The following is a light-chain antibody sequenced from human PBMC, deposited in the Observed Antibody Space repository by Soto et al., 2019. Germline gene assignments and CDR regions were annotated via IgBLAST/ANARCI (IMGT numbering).Light chain of an antibody. CDR1: QSVSSY. Sequence: EIVLTQSPATLSLSPGERATLSCRASQSVSSYLVWYQQKPGQAPRLLIYDASTRATGVPARFSGSGSGTDVTLTISSLEPEDFAVYYCQQRSNWPPFSFGPGTTVDIK. CDR2: DAS. V-gene: IGKV3-11*01. J-gene: IGKJ3*01. CDR3: QQRSNWPPFS.